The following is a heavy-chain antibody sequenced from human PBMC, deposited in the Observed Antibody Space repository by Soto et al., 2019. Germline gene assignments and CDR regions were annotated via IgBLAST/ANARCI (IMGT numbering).Heavy chain of an antibody. CDR1: GGSISSGDYY. J-gene: IGHJ6*02. V-gene: IGHV4-30-4*01. Sequence: SETLSLTCTVSGGSISSGDYYWSWIRRPPGKGLEWIGYIYYSGSTYYNPSLKSRVTISVDTSKNQFSLKLSSVTAADTAVYYCARVVVVPARGLRNYYYYGMDVWGQGTTVTVS. D-gene: IGHD2-2*01. CDR3: ARVVVVPARGLRNYYYYGMDV. CDR2: IYYSGST.